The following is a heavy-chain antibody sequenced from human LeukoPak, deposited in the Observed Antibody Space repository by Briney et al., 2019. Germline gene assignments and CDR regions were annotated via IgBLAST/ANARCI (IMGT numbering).Heavy chain of an antibody. V-gene: IGHV4-31*03. CDR1: GGSISSGGYY. CDR2: IYYSGST. J-gene: IGHJ2*01. Sequence: SETLSLTCTVSGGSISSGGYYWSWIRQHPGKGLEWIGYIYYSGSTYYNPSLKSRVTISVDTSKNQFSPKLSSVTAADTAVYYCARVYYYGSGNYYNWYFDLWGRGTLVTGSS. D-gene: IGHD3-10*01. CDR3: ARVYYYGSGNYYNWYFDL.